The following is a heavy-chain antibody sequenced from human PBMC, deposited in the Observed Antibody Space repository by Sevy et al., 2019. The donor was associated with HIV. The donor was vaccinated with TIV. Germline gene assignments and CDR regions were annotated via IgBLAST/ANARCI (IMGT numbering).Heavy chain of an antibody. V-gene: IGHV3-7*01. D-gene: IGHD6-19*01. Sequence: GGFLRLSCAASGFTFSSYWMSWVRQAPGKGLEWVANIKQDGSEKYYVDSVKGRFTISRDNAKNSLYLQMNSLRAEDTAVYYCARDSYSSGWYGYYYYYGMDVWGQGTTVTVSS. J-gene: IGHJ6*02. CDR1: GFTFSSYW. CDR3: ARDSYSSGWYGYYYYYGMDV. CDR2: IKQDGSEK.